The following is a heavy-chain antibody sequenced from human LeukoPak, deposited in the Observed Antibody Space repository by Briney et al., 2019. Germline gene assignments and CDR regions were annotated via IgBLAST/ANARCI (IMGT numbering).Heavy chain of an antibody. CDR2: INPNSGGT. Sequence: ASVKVSCKASGGTFSSYAISWVRQAPGQGLEWMGWINPNSGGTNYAQKFQGRVTMTRDTSISTAYMELSRLRSDDTAVYYCARVTPYLKGVEPEPHFDYWGQGTLVTVSS. D-gene: IGHD1-14*01. CDR1: GGTFSSYA. J-gene: IGHJ4*02. CDR3: ARVTPYLKGVEPEPHFDY. V-gene: IGHV1-2*02.